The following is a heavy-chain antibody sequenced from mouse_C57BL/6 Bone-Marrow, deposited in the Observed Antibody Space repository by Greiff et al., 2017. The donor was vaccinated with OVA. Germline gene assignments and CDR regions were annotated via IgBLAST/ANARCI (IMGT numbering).Heavy chain of an antibody. CDR1: GYSITSCYY. CDR2: ISYDGSN. Sequence: VQLQQSGPGLVKPSQSLSLTCSVTGYSITSCYYWNWIRQFPGNKLEWMGYISYDGSNNYNPSLKNRISITRDTSKNQFFLKLNSVTTEDTATDYCARGGLPYAMDYWGQGTSVTVSS. V-gene: IGHV3-6*01. CDR3: ARGGLPYAMDY. D-gene: IGHD2-4*01. J-gene: IGHJ4*01.